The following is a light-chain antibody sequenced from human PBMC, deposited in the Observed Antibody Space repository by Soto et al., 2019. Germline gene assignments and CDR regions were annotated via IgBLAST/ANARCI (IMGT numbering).Light chain of an antibody. CDR1: QSSGSN. V-gene: IGKV3-11*01. Sequence: ELVLTQSPGSLSLSPGERATLSCKTSQSSGSNFVAWYQQRPGQPPRLLIYASVNRATGIPARFSGSGSGADFTLTISSLEPEDFALYYCQQHINWPLTFGGGTKVEIK. J-gene: IGKJ4*01. CDR2: ASV. CDR3: QQHINWPLT.